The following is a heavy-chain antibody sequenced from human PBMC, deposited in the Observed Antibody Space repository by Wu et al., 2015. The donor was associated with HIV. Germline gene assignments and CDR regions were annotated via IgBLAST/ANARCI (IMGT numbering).Heavy chain of an antibody. V-gene: IGHV1-18*01. J-gene: IGHJ4*02. CDR1: GYTFSSYG. Sequence: QVQLVQSGAEVKKPGASVKVSCKASGYTFSSYGISWVRQAPGQGLEWMGWISAYNGYTNYAQKLQGRVTMTTDTSTSTAYMELRSLRSDDTAVYYCARDPTGDGRFGSGSYYIQEDYWGQGTLVTVSS. CDR3: ARDPTGDGRFGSGSYYIQEDY. CDR2: ISAYNGYT. D-gene: IGHD3-10*01.